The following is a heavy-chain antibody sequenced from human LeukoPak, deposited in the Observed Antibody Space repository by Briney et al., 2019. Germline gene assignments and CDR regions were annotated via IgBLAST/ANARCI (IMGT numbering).Heavy chain of an antibody. D-gene: IGHD2-21*01. V-gene: IGHV1-2*06. Sequence: ASVKVSCKASGYTFTGYYIHWVRQAPGQGLEWMGRINCDGGGTSYAQKFQGRVTMTRDTSISTAYMELDRLTSDDTAVYYCARDYGPYPGCSWFDPWGQGTLVTVSS. CDR2: INCDGGGT. J-gene: IGHJ5*02. CDR1: GYTFTGYY. CDR3: ARDYGPYPGCSWFDP.